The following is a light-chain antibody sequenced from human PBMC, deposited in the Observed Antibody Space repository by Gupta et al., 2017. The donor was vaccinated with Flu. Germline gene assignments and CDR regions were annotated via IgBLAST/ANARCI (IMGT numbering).Light chain of an antibody. CDR2: YYN. J-gene: IGLJ3*02. Sequence: TNSCAGTDLSVGSNVFFWYHHRPGPTPKLLFYYYNWRLSGIAGRFSGSKSGTSATVEITGLQTGDEADYYWDSWDTALGAWVFGGGTKLSVL. CDR3: DSWDTALGAWV. CDR1: DLSVGSNV. V-gene: IGLV1-51*02.